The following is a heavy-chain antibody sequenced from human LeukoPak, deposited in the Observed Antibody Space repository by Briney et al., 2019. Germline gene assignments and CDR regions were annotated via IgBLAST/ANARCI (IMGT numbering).Heavy chain of an antibody. CDR3: ATQVIAVAGTGDY. Sequence: GGSLRLSCAASGFTFNSYSMNWVRQAPGKGLEWVSSISSSSSYIYYADSVKGRFTISRDNAKNSLYLQMNSLRAEDAAVYYCATQVIAVAGTGDYWGQGTLVTVSS. CDR1: GFTFNSYS. CDR2: ISSSSSYI. V-gene: IGHV3-21*01. J-gene: IGHJ4*02. D-gene: IGHD6-19*01.